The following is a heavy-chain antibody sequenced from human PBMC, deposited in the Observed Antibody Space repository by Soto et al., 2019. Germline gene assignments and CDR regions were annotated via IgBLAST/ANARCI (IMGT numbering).Heavy chain of an antibody. CDR1: GFSLSTSGVG. D-gene: IGHD4-17*01. Sequence: QITLKESGPTLVKPTQTLTLTCTFSGFSLSTSGVGVGWIRQPPGKALEWLALIYWDDDKRYSPSLKSRLTITKDTSKNQVVLTMTNMDPVDTATYYCAPSTTVVTPSAFDIWGQGPMVTVSS. J-gene: IGHJ3*02. CDR3: APSTTVVTPSAFDI. V-gene: IGHV2-5*02. CDR2: IYWDDDK.